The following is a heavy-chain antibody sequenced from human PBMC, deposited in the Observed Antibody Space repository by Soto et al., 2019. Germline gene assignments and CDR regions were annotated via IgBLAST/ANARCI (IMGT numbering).Heavy chain of an antibody. V-gene: IGHV3-23*01. J-gene: IGHJ4*02. D-gene: IGHD3-22*01. Sequence: GGSLRLSCAASGFTFSSYAMSWVRQAPGKGLEWVSAISGSGGSTYYADSVKGRFTISRDNSKNTLYLQMTSLRAEDTAVYYCAKDNYPGRYYDSSAYRGDFDYWGQGTLVTVSS. CDR2: ISGSGGST. CDR1: GFTFSSYA. CDR3: AKDNYPGRYYDSSAYRGDFDY.